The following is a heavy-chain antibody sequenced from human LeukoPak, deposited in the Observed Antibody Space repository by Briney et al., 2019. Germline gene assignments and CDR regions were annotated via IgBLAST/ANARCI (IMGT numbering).Heavy chain of an antibody. V-gene: IGHV3-7*01. J-gene: IGHJ4*02. CDR1: GFTFSKSW. D-gene: IGHD5-24*01. Sequence: GGSLRLCCEASGFTFSKSWMSWVRQAPGMGLEWVANINERGSAPYYVDSVKGRFTISRDNTKNSLYLQMNSLRVEDTGVYYGSRDGMATRGTFDYWGQGTLPTVSS. CDR3: SRDGMATRGTFDY. CDR2: INERGSAP.